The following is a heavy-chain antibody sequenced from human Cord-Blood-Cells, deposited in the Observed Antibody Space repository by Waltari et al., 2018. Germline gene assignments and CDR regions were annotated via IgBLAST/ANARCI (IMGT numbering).Heavy chain of an antibody. CDR1: GYSFTSYW. CDR3: ATASGIAAAGVAFDY. V-gene: IGHV5-51*01. D-gene: IGHD6-13*01. J-gene: IGHJ4*02. Sequence: EVQLVQSGAEVKKPGESLKISCKGYGYSFTSYWIGWVGQMAGKDMEWMGIIYPGDSDTRYSPSFQGQVTISADKPISTAYLQWSSLKASDTAMYYCATASGIAAAGVAFDYWGQGILVTVSS. CDR2: IYPGDSDT.